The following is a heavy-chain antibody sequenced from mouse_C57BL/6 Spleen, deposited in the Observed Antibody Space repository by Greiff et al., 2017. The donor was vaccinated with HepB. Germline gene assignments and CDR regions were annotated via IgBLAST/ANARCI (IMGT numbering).Heavy chain of an antibody. CDR1: GYAFSSSW. CDR3: ARDDHGGFAY. CDR2: IYPGDGDT. Sequence: QVQLQQSGPELVKPGASVKISCKASGYAFSSSWMNWVKQRPGKGLEWIGRIYPGDGDTNYNGKFKGKATMTADKSSSTAYMQLSSLTSEDSAVYFCARDDHGGFAYWGQGTLVTVSA. V-gene: IGHV1-82*01. D-gene: IGHD2-4*01. J-gene: IGHJ3*01.